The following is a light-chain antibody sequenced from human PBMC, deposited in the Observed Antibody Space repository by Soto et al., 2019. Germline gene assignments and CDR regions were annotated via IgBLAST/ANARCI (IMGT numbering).Light chain of an antibody. J-gene: IGKJ5*01. V-gene: IGKV1-9*01. Sequence: FSVAAASGNKNTITCRASQGIDTSLAWYQQKPGKAPKLLIYAASNFQSGVPSRFSGSGSGTDFTLILSSLEAAAFPLNHCPQLDRYHLPCGPGTRLEIK. CDR3: PQLDRYHLP. CDR2: AAS. CDR1: QGIDTS.